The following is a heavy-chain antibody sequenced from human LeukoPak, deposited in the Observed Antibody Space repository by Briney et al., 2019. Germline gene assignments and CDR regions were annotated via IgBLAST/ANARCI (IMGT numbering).Heavy chain of an antibody. CDR2: IYYSGST. Sequence: PSETLSLTCTVSGGSVNSGSYYWSWIRQPPGKGLEWIGYIYYSGSTNYNPSLKSRVTISVDTSKNQFSLKLSSVTAADTAVYYCARGGRIAAAGTSRYYYYGMDVWGQGTTVTVSS. V-gene: IGHV4-61*01. CDR1: GGSVNSGSYY. J-gene: IGHJ6*02. D-gene: IGHD6-13*01. CDR3: ARGGRIAAAGTSRYYYYGMDV.